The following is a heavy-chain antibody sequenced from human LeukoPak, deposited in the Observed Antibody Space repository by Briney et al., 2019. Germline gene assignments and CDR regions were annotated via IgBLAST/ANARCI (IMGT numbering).Heavy chain of an antibody. D-gene: IGHD3-10*01. J-gene: IGHJ4*02. CDR1: GYTFTSYG. CDR3: ARLKEYYYGSGSHYFDY. V-gene: IGHV1-18*01. Sequence: ASVKVSCKASGYTFTSYGISWVRQAPGQGLEWMGWISAYNGNTNYAQKLQGRVTMTTDTSTSTAYMELRSLRSDDTAVYYCARLKEYYYGSGSHYFDYWGQGTLVTVSS. CDR2: ISAYNGNT.